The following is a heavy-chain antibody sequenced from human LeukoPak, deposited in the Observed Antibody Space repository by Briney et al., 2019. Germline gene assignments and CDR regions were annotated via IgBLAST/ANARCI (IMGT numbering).Heavy chain of an antibody. CDR3: ARGERFGSIAFDI. V-gene: IGHV1-69*13. D-gene: IGHD3-10*01. CDR2: IIPIFGTA. J-gene: IGHJ3*02. CDR1: GGTFSSYA. Sequence: GASVKVSCKASGGTFSSYAISWVRQAPGQGLEWMGGIIPIFGTANYAQKFQGRVTITADESTSTAYMELSSLRSEDTAVYYCARGERFGSIAFDIWGQGTMVTVSS.